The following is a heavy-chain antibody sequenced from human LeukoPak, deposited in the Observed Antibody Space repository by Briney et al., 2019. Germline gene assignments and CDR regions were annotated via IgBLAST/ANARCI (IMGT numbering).Heavy chain of an antibody. D-gene: IGHD5-24*01. CDR3: ASSPLDGRGSGSLDY. Sequence: SVKVSCKASGYTFTYRYLHWVRQAPGQALEWMGWITPFNGNTNYAQKFQGRVTITRDRSMSTAYMELSSLRSEDTAMYYCASSPLDGRGSGSLDYWGQGTLVTVSS. CDR2: ITPFNGNT. CDR1: GYTFTYRY. J-gene: IGHJ4*02. V-gene: IGHV1-45*02.